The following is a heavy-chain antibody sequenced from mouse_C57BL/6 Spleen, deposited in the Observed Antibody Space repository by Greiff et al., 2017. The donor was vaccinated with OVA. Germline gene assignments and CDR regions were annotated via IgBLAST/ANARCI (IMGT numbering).Heavy chain of an antibody. CDR3: AIPLYDGYYDAMDY. CDR2: LHPSDSDT. V-gene: IGHV1-74*01. J-gene: IGHJ4*01. Sequence: VQLQQPGAELVKPGASVKVSCKASGYTFTSYWMHWVKQRPGQGLAWIGRLHPSDSDTNYNQKFKGKATLTVDKSSSTAYMQLSSLTSEDSAVYDCAIPLYDGYYDAMDYWGQGTSVTVSS. CDR1: GYTFTSYW. D-gene: IGHD2-3*01.